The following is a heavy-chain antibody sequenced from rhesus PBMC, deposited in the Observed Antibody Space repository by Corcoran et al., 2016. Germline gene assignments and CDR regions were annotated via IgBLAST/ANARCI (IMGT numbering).Heavy chain of an antibody. J-gene: IGHJ6*01. V-gene: IGHV3-14*01. CDR2: LNSAGAIR. CDR3: VKDRAYTWNYKDYGLDS. D-gene: IGHD1-1-1*01. CDR1: GFTFGSYW. Sequence: LSCAVSGFTFGSYWMNWVRQAPGRGLEGISTLNSAGAIRFYADSVKCRFTIYSNNAKNTLYLQKKSLRPEDTAGYYWVKDRAYTWNYKDYGLDSWGQGVVVTVSS.